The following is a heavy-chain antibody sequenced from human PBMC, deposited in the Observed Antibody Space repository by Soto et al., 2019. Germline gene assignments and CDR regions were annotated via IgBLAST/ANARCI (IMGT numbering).Heavy chain of an antibody. J-gene: IGHJ4*02. CDR3: ARHGTLLIDY. Sequence: PSETLSLTCTVSVGSISSSSYYWGWILQPPGKGLEWIGSIYYSGSTYYNPSLKSRVTISVDTSKNHFSLKLSSVTAADTAVYYCARHGTLLIDYWGQGTLVTV. CDR1: VGSISSSSYY. CDR2: IYYSGST. V-gene: IGHV4-39*01. D-gene: IGHD1-26*01.